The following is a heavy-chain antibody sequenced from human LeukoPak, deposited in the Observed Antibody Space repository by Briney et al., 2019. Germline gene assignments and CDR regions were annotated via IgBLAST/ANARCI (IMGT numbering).Heavy chain of an antibody. D-gene: IGHD6-13*01. CDR1: GGSFSGYY. CDR3: ARNFIAVAAIDC. J-gene: IGHJ4*02. CDR2: INHSGST. Sequence: SETLSLTCAVYGGSFSGYYWSWIRQPPGKGLEWIGEINHSGSTNYNPSLKSRVTISVDTSKNQFSLRLSSVTAADTAVYYCARNFIAVAAIDCWGQGTLVTVSS. V-gene: IGHV4-34*01.